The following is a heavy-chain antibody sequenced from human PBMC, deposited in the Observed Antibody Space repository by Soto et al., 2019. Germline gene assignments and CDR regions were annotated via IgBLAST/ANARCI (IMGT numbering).Heavy chain of an antibody. D-gene: IGHD1-26*01. CDR2: IDPSDSYT. J-gene: IGHJ6*02. V-gene: IGHV5-10-1*01. Sequence: PGESLKISCKGSEYSFTSYWISWVRQMPGKGLEWMGRIDPSDSYTNYSPSFQGLVTISADKSISTAYLQWSSLKASDTAMYYCARTHSGSYPSYYYYGMDVWGQGTTVTVSS. CDR3: ARTHSGSYPSYYYYGMDV. CDR1: EYSFTSYW.